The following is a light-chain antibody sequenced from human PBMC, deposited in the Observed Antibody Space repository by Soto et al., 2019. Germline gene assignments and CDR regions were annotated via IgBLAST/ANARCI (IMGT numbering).Light chain of an antibody. CDR2: DDN. J-gene: IGLJ1*01. V-gene: IGLV1-51*01. Sequence: QSALTQPPSVSAAPEQKVTISCSGSSSNIGGNSVSWYQQLPGTAPKLLIYDDNKRPSGIPDRFSGSKSGTSATLGITGFQTGDEADYYCGSWDSSLSAYVFGTGTQVTVL. CDR1: SSNIGGNS. CDR3: GSWDSSLSAYV.